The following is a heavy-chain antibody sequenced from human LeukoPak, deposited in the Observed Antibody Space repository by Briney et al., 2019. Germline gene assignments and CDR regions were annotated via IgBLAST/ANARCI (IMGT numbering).Heavy chain of an antibody. Sequence: GGSLRLSCVASGFTFNNYAMHWVRQAPGKGLEWVSAISGSGGSTYYADSVKGRFTISRDNSKNTLYLQMNSLRAEDTAVYYCAITHYDFWSGPFFDYWGQGTLVTVSS. J-gene: IGHJ4*02. D-gene: IGHD3-3*01. CDR3: AITHYDFWSGPFFDY. CDR2: ISGSGGST. CDR1: GFTFNNYA. V-gene: IGHV3-23*01.